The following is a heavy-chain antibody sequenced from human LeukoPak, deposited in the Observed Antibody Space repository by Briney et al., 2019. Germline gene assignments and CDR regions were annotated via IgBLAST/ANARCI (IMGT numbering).Heavy chain of an antibody. J-gene: IGHJ4*02. CDR2: INPNSGGT. D-gene: IGHD2-2*01. Sequence: GASVKVSCKVSGYSFTGYYMYWVRQAPGQGLEWMGWINPNSGGTNYAQKFQGRVTMTRDTSISTAYMELSRLRSDDTAVYYCAKGRSGSASWALQIFDNWGQGTLVTVSS. CDR1: GYSFTGYY. CDR3: AKGRSGSASWALQIFDN. V-gene: IGHV1-2*02.